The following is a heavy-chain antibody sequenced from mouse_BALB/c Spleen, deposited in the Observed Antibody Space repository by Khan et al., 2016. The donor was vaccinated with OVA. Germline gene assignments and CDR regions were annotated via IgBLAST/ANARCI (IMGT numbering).Heavy chain of an antibody. CDR1: GYTFTSYW. J-gene: IGHJ4*01. CDR2: IYPGSGST. V-gene: IGHV1S22*01. CDR3: TRWSYFTMDY. Sequence: LQQPGSELVRPGASVKLSCKASGYTFTSYWMHWVKQRHGQGLEWIGNIYPGSGSTNYDEKFKSKGTLTVDTSSSTAYLHLSSLTSEDSAVYYCTRWSYFTMDYWGQGTSVTVSS.